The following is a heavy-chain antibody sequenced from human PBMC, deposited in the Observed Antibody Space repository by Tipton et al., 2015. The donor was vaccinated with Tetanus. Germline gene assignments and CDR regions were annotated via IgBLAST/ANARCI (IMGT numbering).Heavy chain of an antibody. CDR3: AKGDPGNFDS. J-gene: IGHJ4*02. CDR2: IYPGDSDT. CDR1: GYTFTNAW. Sequence: QLVQSGAEVKKPGESLKISCQASGYTFTNAWIAWVRQMPGKGLEWMGIIYPGDSDTRYSPSFEGQVTISVDRFITTAYLQWSSLKASDTAIYYCAKGDPGNFDSWGQGTQVIVSS. D-gene: IGHD3-9*01. V-gene: IGHV5-51*01.